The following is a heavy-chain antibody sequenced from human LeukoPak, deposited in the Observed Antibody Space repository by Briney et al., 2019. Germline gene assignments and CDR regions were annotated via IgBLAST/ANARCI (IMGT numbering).Heavy chain of an antibody. V-gene: IGHV3-23*01. D-gene: IGHD2-15*01. CDR1: EFTFSNYA. CDR2: ISGSGGST. CDR3: AKDVVPDTTWAAFDI. J-gene: IGHJ3*02. Sequence: QPGGSLRLSCAASEFTFSNYAMSWVRQAPGKGLEWVSAISGSGGSTYYADSVKGRFTISRDNSKNTLYLQMNSLRAEDTAVYYCAKDVVPDTTWAAFDIWGQGTMVTVSS.